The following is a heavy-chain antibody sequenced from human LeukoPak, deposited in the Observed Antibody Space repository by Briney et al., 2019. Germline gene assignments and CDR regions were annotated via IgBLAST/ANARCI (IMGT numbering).Heavy chain of an antibody. CDR3: ATYYYASGSSD. J-gene: IGHJ4*02. D-gene: IGHD3-10*01. CDR1: GFIFSDYS. CDR2: ISTHSTYT. Sequence: GGSLSLSCAASGFIFSDYSMSWIRQAPGKGLEWVSYISTHSTYTHYADSVRGRFTISRDNAKNSLYLQMNSLRAEDTAVYYCATYYYASGSSDWGQGTLVTVSS. V-gene: IGHV3-11*03.